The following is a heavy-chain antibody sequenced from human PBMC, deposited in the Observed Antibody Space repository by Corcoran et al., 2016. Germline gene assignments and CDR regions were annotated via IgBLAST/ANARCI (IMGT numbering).Heavy chain of an antibody. Sequence: EVQLVESGGGLVQPGGSLRLSCAASGFTFSSYSMNWVRQAPGKGLEWVSYISSSSSTIYYADSVKGRFTISRDNAKNSLYLQMNSLRAEDTAVYYCARESWYSSGWVSDAFDIWGQGTMVTVSS. V-gene: IGHV3-48*04. CDR3: ARESWYSSGWVSDAFDI. CDR1: GFTFSSYS. CDR2: ISSSSSTI. J-gene: IGHJ3*02. D-gene: IGHD6-19*01.